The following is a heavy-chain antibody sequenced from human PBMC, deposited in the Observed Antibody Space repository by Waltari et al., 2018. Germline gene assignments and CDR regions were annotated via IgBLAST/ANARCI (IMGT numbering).Heavy chain of an antibody. CDR1: GFTFSSYE. V-gene: IGHV3-48*03. D-gene: IGHD7-27*01. J-gene: IGHJ2*01. Sequence: EVQLVESGGGLVQPGGSLRLSCAASGFTFSSYEMTWVRQAPGKGLEWVSYISSSGSTIYYADSVKGRFTISRDNAKNSLYLQMNSLRAEDTAVYYCARGELGSDWYFDLWGRGTLVTVSS. CDR3: ARGELGSDWYFDL. CDR2: ISSSGSTI.